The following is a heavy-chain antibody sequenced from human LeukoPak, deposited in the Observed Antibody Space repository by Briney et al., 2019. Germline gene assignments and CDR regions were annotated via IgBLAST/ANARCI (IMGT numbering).Heavy chain of an antibody. V-gene: IGHV4-59*03. CDR2: IFYRGST. J-gene: IGHJ4*02. CDR1: SDSIIGYY. Sequence: SETLSLTCTVSSDSIIGYYWGWIRQSPGTGLDWVGNIFYRGSTTYNSSLKSRVTISLDMAKSQFSLNLTSVTAADSAIYYCARSKSGYRFDYWSRGTRVIVSS. D-gene: IGHD5-12*01. CDR3: ARSKSGYRFDY.